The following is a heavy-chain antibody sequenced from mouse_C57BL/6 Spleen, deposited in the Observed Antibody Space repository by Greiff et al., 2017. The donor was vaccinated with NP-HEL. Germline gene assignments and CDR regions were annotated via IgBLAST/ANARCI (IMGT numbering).Heavy chain of an antibody. CDR3: ANIGYAMDY. Sequence: VQLQQSGAELARPGASVKMSCKASGYTFTSYTMHWVNQRPGQGLEWIGYINPSRGYTKYHQQFKDKATLTADQSCSTAYMQLSSLTSEDSAVYYCANIGYAMDYWGQETSGTVSS. CDR2: INPSRGYT. CDR1: GYTFTSYT. J-gene: IGHJ4*01. V-gene: IGHV1-4*01.